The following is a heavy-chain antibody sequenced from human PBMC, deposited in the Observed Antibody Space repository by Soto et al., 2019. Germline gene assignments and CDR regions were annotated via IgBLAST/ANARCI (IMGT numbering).Heavy chain of an antibody. CDR3: ARGQDSGSWIIDH. J-gene: IGHJ4*02. D-gene: IGHD6-13*01. Sequence: QVQLVQSATEVKKPGASVKVSCKASGYTFSSHALHWVRQAPGQRLEWMGCNNAGNGDTRYSQKFQDRVTITRDTSASTVYMEVSSLRSEDTAVYYCARGQDSGSWIIDHWGQGTLVTVSS. CDR1: GYTFSSHA. CDR2: NNAGNGDT. V-gene: IGHV1-3*01.